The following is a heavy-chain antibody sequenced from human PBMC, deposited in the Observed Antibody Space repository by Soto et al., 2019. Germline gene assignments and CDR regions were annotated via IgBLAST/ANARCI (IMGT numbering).Heavy chain of an antibody. CDR2: IMPIFGTP. CDR3: ARVHSSGIFYFVDP. J-gene: IGHJ5*02. D-gene: IGHD3-10*01. CDR1: GGTFDSYV. V-gene: IGHV1-69*01. Sequence: QVQLVQSGAEVKKPGSSVKVSCKASGGTFDSYVISWLRQAPGQGLEWMGGIMPIFGTPNYAQKFLGRVTISADESTSTAYLELSSLTSDDTAVYYCARVHSSGIFYFVDPWGQGTLVTVSS.